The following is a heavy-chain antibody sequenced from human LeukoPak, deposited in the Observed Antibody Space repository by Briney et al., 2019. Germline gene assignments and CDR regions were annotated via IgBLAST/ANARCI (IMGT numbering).Heavy chain of an antibody. CDR2: IYYSGST. CDR3: ARVAITGVLRWFDP. CDR1: GGSISSYY. J-gene: IGHJ5*02. Sequence: SETLSLTCTVSGGSISSYYWSLIRQPPGKGLEWIGYIYYSGSTNYNPSLKSRVTISVDTSKNQFSLKLSSVTAADTAVYYCARVAITGVLRWFDPWGQGTLVTVSS. V-gene: IGHV4-59*01. D-gene: IGHD1-20*01.